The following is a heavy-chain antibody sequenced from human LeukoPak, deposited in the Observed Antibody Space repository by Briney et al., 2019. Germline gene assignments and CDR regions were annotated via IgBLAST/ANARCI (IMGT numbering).Heavy chain of an antibody. CDR1: GGSISSGSYY. CDR3: ARGTASSSSPLYYFDY. D-gene: IGHD6-6*01. V-gene: IGHV4-61*02. J-gene: IGHJ4*02. Sequence: PSQTLSLTCTVSGGSISSGSYYWSWIRQPAGKGLEWIGRIYTSGSTNYNPSLKSRVTISVDTSKNQFSLKLSSVTAADTAVYYCARGTASSSSPLYYFDYWGQGTLVTASS. CDR2: IYTSGST.